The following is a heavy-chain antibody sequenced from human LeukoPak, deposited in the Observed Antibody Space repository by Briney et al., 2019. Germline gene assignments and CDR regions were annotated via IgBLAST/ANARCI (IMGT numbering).Heavy chain of an antibody. V-gene: IGHV4-30-4*01. CDR3: ARAGPEQFGGYSAMNS. J-gene: IGHJ4*02. CDR2: IYYSGRT. Sequence: SETLSLTCTVSGGSISSGDYYWSWIRQPPGKGLEWIGYIYYSGRTNYNPSLKSRVTISVDTSKNQFSLKLSSVTAADTAVYYCARAGPEQFGGYSAMNSWGQGTLVTVSS. CDR1: GGSISSGDYY. D-gene: IGHD4-23*01.